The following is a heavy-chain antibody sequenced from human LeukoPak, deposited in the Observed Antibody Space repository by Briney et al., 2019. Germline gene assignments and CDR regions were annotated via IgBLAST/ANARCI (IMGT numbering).Heavy chain of an antibody. CDR3: ASSEMATIVRY. D-gene: IGHD5-24*01. Sequence: SETLSLTCTVSGGSISSGDYYWSWIRQPPGKGLEWIVYIYYSGSTYYNPSLKSRVTIPVETSKNQFSLKLSSLTAEDTAVYYCASSEMATIVRYWGQGTLVTVSS. CDR2: IYYSGST. CDR1: GGSISSGDYY. V-gene: IGHV4-30-4*08. J-gene: IGHJ4*02.